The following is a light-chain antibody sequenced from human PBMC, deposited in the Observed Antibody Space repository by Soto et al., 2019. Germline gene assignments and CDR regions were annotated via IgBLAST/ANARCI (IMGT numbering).Light chain of an antibody. Sequence: VMTYSPATLSGSLVHRATLTCTASQSVSSSYLAWYQQKPGQAPRLLIYDTSSRATGIPDRFSGSGSGTDFTLTISRLEPEDFAVYYCQQYVSSPLTFGGGTKVDIK. CDR3: QQYVSSPLT. V-gene: IGKV3-20*01. CDR2: DTS. J-gene: IGKJ4*01. CDR1: QSVSSSY.